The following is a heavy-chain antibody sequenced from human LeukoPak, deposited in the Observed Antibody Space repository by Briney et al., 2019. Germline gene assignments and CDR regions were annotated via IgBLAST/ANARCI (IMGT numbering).Heavy chain of an antibody. D-gene: IGHD5-18*01. CDR3: AKDPGGLWLLKTVNYYVDY. CDR2: ISGSGGST. CDR1: GFTFSSYA. V-gene: IGHV3-23*01. Sequence: PGGSLRLSCAASGFTFSSYAMSWVRQAPGKGLEWVSAISGSGGSTYYADSVKGRFTISRDNSKNTLYLQMNSLRAEDTAVYYCAKDPGGLWLLKTVNYYVDYWGQGTLVTVSS. J-gene: IGHJ4*02.